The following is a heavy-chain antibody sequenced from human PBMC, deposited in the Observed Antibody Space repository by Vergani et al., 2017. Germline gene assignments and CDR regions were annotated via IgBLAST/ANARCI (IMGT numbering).Heavy chain of an antibody. Sequence: QVKLQESGPGLVKPSETLSLTCTVSGASVNSYYWSWIRQPPGKGLEWMGYVSFRGDTLYDPSYKGRMTISLNTSSNQCSLYLNSVTAADTAVYYCARSRIYYGAGSPDYWGQGTLVTVSS. J-gene: IGHJ4*02. V-gene: IGHV4-59*02. CDR2: VSFRGDT. CDR3: ARSRIYYGAGSPDY. CDR1: GASVNSYY. D-gene: IGHD3-10*01.